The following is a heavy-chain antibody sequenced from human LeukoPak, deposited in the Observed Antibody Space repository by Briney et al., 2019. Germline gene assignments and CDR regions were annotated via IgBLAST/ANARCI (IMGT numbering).Heavy chain of an antibody. V-gene: IGHV3-23*01. CDR1: GFTFSSYA. J-gene: IGHJ4*02. D-gene: IGHD3-3*01. CDR3: AKSERSITIFGVVTHD. CDR2: ISGSGGST. Sequence: GSLRLSCAASGFTFSSYAMSWVRQAPGKGLEWVSAISGSGGSTYYADSVKGRFTISRDNSKNTLYLQMNSLRAEDTAVYYCAKSERSITIFGVVTHDWGQGTLVTVSS.